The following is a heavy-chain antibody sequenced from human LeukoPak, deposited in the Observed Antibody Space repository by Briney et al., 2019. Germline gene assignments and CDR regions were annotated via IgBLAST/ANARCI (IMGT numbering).Heavy chain of an antibody. J-gene: IGHJ3*02. V-gene: IGHV4-59*01. CDR2: IYYSGST. Sequence: PGGSLRLSCAASGFTFSSYAMSWIRQPPGKGLEWIGYIYYSGSTNYNPSLKSRVTISVDTSKNQFSLKLSSVTAADTAVYYCARDGATDAFDIWGQGTMVTVSS. D-gene: IGHD1-26*01. CDR1: GFTFSSYA. CDR3: ARDGATDAFDI.